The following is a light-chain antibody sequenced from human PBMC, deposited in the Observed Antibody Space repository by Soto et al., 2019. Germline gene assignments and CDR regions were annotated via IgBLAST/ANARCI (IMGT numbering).Light chain of an antibody. CDR1: QSVSSSY. J-gene: IGKJ1*01. CDR3: QQYGSSLPT. V-gene: IGKV3-20*01. Sequence: EIVLTQSPGTLSLSPGERATLSCRASQSVSSSYLAWYQQKPGQAPRLLIYGASSRATGIPDRFSGSGSGTDFTLTISRLEPEDFAVYYCQQYGSSLPTFGQGTQVDIK. CDR2: GAS.